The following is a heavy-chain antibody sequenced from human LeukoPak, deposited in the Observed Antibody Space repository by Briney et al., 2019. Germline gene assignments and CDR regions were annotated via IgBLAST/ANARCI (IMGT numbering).Heavy chain of an antibody. J-gene: IGHJ5*02. CDR3: ARALRYPNWFDP. V-gene: IGHV1-3*01. CDR2: INAGNGNT. Sequence: EASVKVSCKASGYTFTSYAMHWVRQAPGQRPEWMGWINAGNGNTKYSQKFQGRVTITRDTSASTAYMELSSLRSEDTAVYYCARALRYPNWFDPWGQGTLVTVSS. D-gene: IGHD1-1*01. CDR1: GYTFTSYA.